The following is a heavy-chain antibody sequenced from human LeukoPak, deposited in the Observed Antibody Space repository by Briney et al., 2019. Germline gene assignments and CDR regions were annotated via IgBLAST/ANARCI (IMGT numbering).Heavy chain of an antibody. CDR2: INPSGGNT. D-gene: IGHD3-10*01. J-gene: IGHJ5*02. V-gene: IGHV1-46*01. CDR1: GYTFTSYY. Sequence: GASVKVSCKASGYTFTSYYMHWVRQAPGQGLEWMGIINPSGGNTGYAQKFQGRVTITRNTSISTAYMELSSLRSEDTAVYYCAREVNGDFNWFDPWGQGTLVTVSS. CDR3: AREVNGDFNWFDP.